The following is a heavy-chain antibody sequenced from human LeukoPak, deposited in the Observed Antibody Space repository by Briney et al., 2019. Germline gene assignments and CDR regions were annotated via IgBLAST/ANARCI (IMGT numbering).Heavy chain of an antibody. CDR1: VGSINNYY. CDR2: IYYSGIT. D-gene: IGHD3/OR15-3a*01. V-gene: IGHV4-59*01. CDR3: AGGLFLDLLLGAAGFDA. Sequence: SETLSLTCTVSVGSINNYYWSWIRQPPGKGLECIGCIYYSGITNYNPSLKSRVTISVDRSKNQLSLKLSSVTAADTAVYYCAGGLFLDLLLGAAGFDAWVQGGPVGVSS. J-gene: IGHJ5*02.